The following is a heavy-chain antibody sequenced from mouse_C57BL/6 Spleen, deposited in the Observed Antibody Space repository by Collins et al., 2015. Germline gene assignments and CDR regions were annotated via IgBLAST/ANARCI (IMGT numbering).Heavy chain of an antibody. J-gene: IGHJ3*01. CDR1: GYSITSDYA. CDR3: ARKYGNWFAY. Sequence: DVQLQESGPGLVKPSQSLSLTCTVTGYSITSDYAWNWIRQFPGNKLEWMGYISYSGSTSYNPSLKSRISITRDTSKNQFFLQLNSVTTEDTATYYCARKYGNWFAYWGQGTLITVSA. CDR2: ISYSGST. V-gene: IGHV3-2*02. D-gene: IGHD2-10*02.